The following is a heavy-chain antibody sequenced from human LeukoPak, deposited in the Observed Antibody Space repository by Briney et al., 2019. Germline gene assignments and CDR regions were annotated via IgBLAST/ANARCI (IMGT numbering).Heavy chain of an antibody. Sequence: LRLSCAASGFTFSSYSMNWVRQPPGKGLEWIGEINHSGSTNYNPSLKSRVTISVDTSKNQFSLKLSSVTAADTAVYYCARGVRYSSSWYTRSPYFDYWGQGTLVTVSS. V-gene: IGHV4-34*01. CDR3: ARGVRYSSSWYTRSPYFDY. D-gene: IGHD6-13*01. J-gene: IGHJ4*02. CDR2: INHSGST. CDR1: GFTFSSYS.